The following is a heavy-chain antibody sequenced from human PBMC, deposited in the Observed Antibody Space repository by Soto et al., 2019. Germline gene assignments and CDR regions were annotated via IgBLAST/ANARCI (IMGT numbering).Heavy chain of an antibody. D-gene: IGHD2-2*02. J-gene: IGHJ5*02. Sequence: EVQLLESGGGLVQPGGSLRLSCAASGFTFSSYAMSWVRQAPGKGREWVSAISGSGGSTYYADSVKGRFTISRDNYKNTLYLQMNSLRAEDTAVYYCAKDRGDREVLLYDNWFDPWGQGTLVTVSS. V-gene: IGHV3-23*01. CDR3: AKDRGDREVLLYDNWFDP. CDR1: GFTFSSYA. CDR2: ISGSGGST.